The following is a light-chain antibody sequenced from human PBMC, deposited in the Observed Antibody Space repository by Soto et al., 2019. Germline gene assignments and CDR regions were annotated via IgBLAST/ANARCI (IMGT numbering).Light chain of an antibody. Sequence: IQLTQSPSSLSASVGDRVTITCRASQGISSYLAWYQQKPGKAPKLLIYAASTLQSGVPSRFSGSGSGTDFTLTISCLQPEDFATYYCQQLNSYPSTFGGGTKVEIK. V-gene: IGKV1-9*01. J-gene: IGKJ4*01. CDR3: QQLNSYPST. CDR1: QGISSY. CDR2: AAS.